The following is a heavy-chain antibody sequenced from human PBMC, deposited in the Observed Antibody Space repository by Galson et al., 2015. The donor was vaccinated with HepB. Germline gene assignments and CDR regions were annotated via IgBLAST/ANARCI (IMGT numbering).Heavy chain of an antibody. D-gene: IGHD3-16*01. V-gene: IGHV4-61*10. J-gene: IGHJ6*03. CDR2: IYYSGTT. Sequence: LLRRLAGKGLVWIGYIYYSGTTNDNPSLKSLVTISVDTSKKQFSLKLSSVTAADAAVYYCARGESWGIYYYMDVWGKGTTVTVSS. CDR3: ARGESWGIYYYMDV.